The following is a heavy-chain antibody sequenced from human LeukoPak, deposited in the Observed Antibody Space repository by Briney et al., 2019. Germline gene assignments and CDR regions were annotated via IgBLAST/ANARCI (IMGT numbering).Heavy chain of an antibody. J-gene: IGHJ4*02. CDR1: GGSISSYY. CDR3: ARLYLPATRFDY. V-gene: IGHV4-59*01. Sequence: SETLSLTCTVSGGSISSYYWGWIRQPPGKGLEFIGYILYNGNTNYNPSLESRVTISVDTSKNHFSLKLSSVTAADTAVYYCARLYLPATRFDYWGQGTLATVSS. D-gene: IGHD5-24*01. CDR2: ILYNGNT.